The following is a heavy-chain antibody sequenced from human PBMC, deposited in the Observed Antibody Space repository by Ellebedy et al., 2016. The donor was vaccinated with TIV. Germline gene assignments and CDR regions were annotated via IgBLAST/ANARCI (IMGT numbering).Heavy chain of an antibody. Sequence: SVKVSCXASGGTFSSYAISWVRQAPGQGLEWMGGIIPIFGTANYAQKFQGRVTITADKSTSTAYMELSSLRSEDTAVYYCARGLTRAYSSGWYGYYYGMDVWGQGTTVTVSS. CDR1: GGTFSSYA. CDR3: ARGLTRAYSSGWYGYYYGMDV. V-gene: IGHV1-69*06. CDR2: IIPIFGTA. J-gene: IGHJ6*02. D-gene: IGHD6-19*01.